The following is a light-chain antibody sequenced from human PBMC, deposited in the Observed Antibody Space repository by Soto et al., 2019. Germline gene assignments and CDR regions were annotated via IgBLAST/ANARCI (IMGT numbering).Light chain of an antibody. CDR1: QSVGSY. V-gene: IGKV3-11*01. CDR3: QKRSDWPST. CDR2: DAS. Sequence: EIVLTQSPATLSLSPGDRATLSCRASQSVGSYLGWYQQRPGQAPRLLIYDASNRATGIPARFSGSGSGTDITLTISCLEPEDFAFYYCQKRSDWPSTFGGGTKMEIK. J-gene: IGKJ4*01.